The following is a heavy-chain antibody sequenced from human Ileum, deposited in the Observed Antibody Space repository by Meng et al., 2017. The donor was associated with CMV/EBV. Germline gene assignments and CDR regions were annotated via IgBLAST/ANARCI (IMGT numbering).Heavy chain of an antibody. Sequence: GESLKISCTASGFTFSQAWMSWLRQTPGKGLEWVGRIKSNNDGGTTDYAAPVKGRFTISRDDSKNTLYLQMNSLTTEDTAVYYCGAWQWLVRGQGTQVTVSS. CDR2: IKSNNDGGTT. V-gene: IGHV3-15*01. CDR3: GAWQWLV. J-gene: IGHJ4*02. D-gene: IGHD6-19*01. CDR1: GFTFSQAW.